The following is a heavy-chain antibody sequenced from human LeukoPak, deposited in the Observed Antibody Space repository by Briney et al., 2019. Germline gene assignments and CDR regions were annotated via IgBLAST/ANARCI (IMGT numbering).Heavy chain of an antibody. CDR2: ICYTGST. V-gene: IGHV4-59*01. D-gene: IGHD3-16*01. CDR3: ARARGDGLCFDY. J-gene: IGHJ4*02. CDR1: GDSISSYY. Sequence: PSETLSLTCTVSGDSISSYYWNWIRQPPGKGLEWIGYICYTGSTNYNPSLKSRVTISVDTSKNQFSLKLSSVTAADTAVYYCARARGDGLCFDYWGQGTLVTVSS.